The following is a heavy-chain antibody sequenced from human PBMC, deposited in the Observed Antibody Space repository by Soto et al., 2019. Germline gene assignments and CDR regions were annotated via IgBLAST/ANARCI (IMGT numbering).Heavy chain of an antibody. CDR1: GFTVSSNY. V-gene: IGHV3-66*01. Sequence: PGGSLRLSCAASGFTVSSNYMSWVRQAPGKGLEWVSVIYSGGSTYYADSVKGRFTISRDNSKNTLYLQMNSLRAEDTAVYYCARDRIHRYGMDVSGQGTTVIVS. CDR3: ARDRIHRYGMDV. J-gene: IGHJ6*02. CDR2: IYSGGST.